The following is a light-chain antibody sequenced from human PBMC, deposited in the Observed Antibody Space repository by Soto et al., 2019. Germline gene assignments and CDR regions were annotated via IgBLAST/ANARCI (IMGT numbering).Light chain of an antibody. CDR2: GAS. CDR3: QQYDSSPLT. V-gene: IGKV3-20*01. J-gene: IGKJ4*01. CDR1: QSVRSTH. Sequence: IVLTQAPGTMSLARRERATLSGRARQSVRSTHLASYQQNPGQAPRLLIYGASRMADGITDRFSGSGSGTDFTLTISRLEPEDFAVYYCQQYDSSPLTFGGRTKLASK.